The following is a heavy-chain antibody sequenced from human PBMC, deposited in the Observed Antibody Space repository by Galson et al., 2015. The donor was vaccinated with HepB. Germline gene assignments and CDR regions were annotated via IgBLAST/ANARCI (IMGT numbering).Heavy chain of an antibody. V-gene: IGHV3-15*01. CDR2: IKSKTDGGTT. D-gene: IGHD3-10*01. J-gene: IGHJ4*02. CDR3: TTDLLDHYGWGSYYNPRGY. Sequence: SLRLSCAASGFTFSNAWMSWVRQAPGKGLEWVGHIKSKTDGGTTGYAAPVKGRFTFSRDDSKNTLYLQMNSLKTEDTAVYYCTTDLLDHYGWGSYYNPRGYWGQGTLVTVSS. CDR1: GFTFSNAW.